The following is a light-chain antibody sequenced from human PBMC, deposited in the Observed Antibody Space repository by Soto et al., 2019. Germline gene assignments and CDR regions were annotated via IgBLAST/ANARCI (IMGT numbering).Light chain of an antibody. J-gene: IGKJ1*01. V-gene: IGKV3-15*01. CDR1: QSVSSN. Sequence: EIVMTQSPATLSVSPGERATLSCRASQSVSSNLAWYQQKRGQGPRLLIYGASTRATGIPARFSVSGSGTEFTLTISCLQSEDFAGYYCHQYNNWSLWTVGQGTKVEIK. CDR3: HQYNNWSLWT. CDR2: GAS.